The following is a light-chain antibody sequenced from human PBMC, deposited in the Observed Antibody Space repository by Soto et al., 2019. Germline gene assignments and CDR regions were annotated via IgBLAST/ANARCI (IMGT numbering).Light chain of an antibody. CDR1: GGDVGSYDL. J-gene: IGLJ3*02. CDR2: EVS. Sequence: QSALTQPAFVSGSPGQSITISCTGSGGDVGSYDLVSWYQQMVGKAPKLLIFEVSRRPSGVSDRFSGSKSGNTASLTISGLQAEDEADFLCCSYAGSGAWVFGGGTQLTVL. V-gene: IGLV2-23*02. CDR3: CSYAGSGAWV.